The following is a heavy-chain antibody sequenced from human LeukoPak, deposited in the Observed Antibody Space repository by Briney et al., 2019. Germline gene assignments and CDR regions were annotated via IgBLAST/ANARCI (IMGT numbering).Heavy chain of an antibody. J-gene: IGHJ4*02. Sequence: PGGSLRLSCAASGFTFNSYWMHWVRQAPGKGLEWVALIWYDGSNKYYADSVKGRFTISRDNSKNTLYLQMNSLRAEDTAVYYCARDQGCSSTNCYSLFFHYWGQGTLVTVSS. V-gene: IGHV3-33*08. CDR1: GFTFNSYW. D-gene: IGHD2-2*01. CDR2: IWYDGSNK. CDR3: ARDQGCSSTNCYSLFFHY.